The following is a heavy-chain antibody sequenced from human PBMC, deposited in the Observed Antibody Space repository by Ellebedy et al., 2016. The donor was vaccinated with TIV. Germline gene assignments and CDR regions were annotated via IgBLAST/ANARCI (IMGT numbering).Heavy chain of an antibody. J-gene: IGHJ6*04. CDR2: INPSDGST. CDR1: GYSLTSYY. D-gene: IGHD3-10*01. CDR3: ARGSYGSVDL. V-gene: IGHV1-46*01. Sequence: AASVKVSCKASGYSLTSYYIHWMRQAPGQGLEWMEIINPSDGSTSYTQKFQGRVTMTRDTSTSTVEMELSSLRSEDTAVYYCARGSYGSVDLWGNGTTVTVSS.